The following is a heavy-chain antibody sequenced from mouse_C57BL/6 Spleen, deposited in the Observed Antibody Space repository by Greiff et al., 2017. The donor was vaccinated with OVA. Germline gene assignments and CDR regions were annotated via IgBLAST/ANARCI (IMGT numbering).Heavy chain of an antibody. CDR3: AKWGCSYVWFAD. CDR1: GSAFSSYW. V-gene: IGHV1-80*01. J-gene: IGHJ3*01. D-gene: IGHD1-1*01. CDR2: IYPGDGDT. Sequence: QVQLQQSGAELVKPGASVKISCKASGSAFSSYWMNWVKQRPGKGLEWIGQIYPGDGDTNYNGKIKGKATLTADKSSSTAYMQLSNLASEDTAVYFCAKWGCSYVWFADWGQGTLVTLSA.